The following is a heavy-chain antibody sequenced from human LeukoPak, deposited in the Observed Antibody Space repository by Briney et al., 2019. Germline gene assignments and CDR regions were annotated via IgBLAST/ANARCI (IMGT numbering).Heavy chain of an antibody. CDR1: GYTFTSFD. J-gene: IGHJ6*03. Sequence: ASVKVSCKASGYTFTSFDIFWVRQATGQGLEWMGWMSPNSGNTGSAQKFQGRVTFTRDTSISTSFMELSSLRSEDTAIYYCARGRPDTSVPRTYYMDVWGKGTTVTI. V-gene: IGHV1-8*01. CDR2: MSPNSGNT. D-gene: IGHD5-18*01. CDR3: ARGRPDTSVPRTYYMDV.